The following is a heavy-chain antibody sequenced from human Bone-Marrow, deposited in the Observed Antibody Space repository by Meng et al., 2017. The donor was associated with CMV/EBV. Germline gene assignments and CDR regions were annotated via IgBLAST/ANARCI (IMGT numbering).Heavy chain of an antibody. CDR3: ASLRATGTGRGFADH. CDR2: IYYDGGT. CDR1: GSISSGSYY. D-gene: IGHD1/OR15-1a*01. V-gene: IGHV4-39*07. J-gene: IGHJ4*02. Sequence: GSISSGSYYWGWIRQPPGKGLENIGNIYYDGGTYYNPSLESRVTISQDTSKNQFSLRLTSVTAADTAVYYCASLRATGTGRGFADHWGQGTLVTVSS.